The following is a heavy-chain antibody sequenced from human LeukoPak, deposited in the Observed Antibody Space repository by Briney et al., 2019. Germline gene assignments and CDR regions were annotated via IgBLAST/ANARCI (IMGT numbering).Heavy chain of an antibody. D-gene: IGHD3-22*01. CDR3: ARAYYSDITDYPYIGY. CDR1: GFTFSTYG. Sequence: PGRSLRLSCAASGFTFSTYGMHWVRQAPGKGLEWVAVIRYDGNNKFYVDSVRGRFTISRDNSKNTLYLQMNSLRAEDTAVYYCARAYYSDITDYPYIGYWGQGGLVTGSS. J-gene: IGHJ4*02. CDR2: IRYDGNNK. V-gene: IGHV3-33*01.